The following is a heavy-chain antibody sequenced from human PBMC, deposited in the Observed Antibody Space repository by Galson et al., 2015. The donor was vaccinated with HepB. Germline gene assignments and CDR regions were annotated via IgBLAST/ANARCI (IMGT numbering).Heavy chain of an antibody. CDR3: ARGTAY. CDR2: IFYTGST. V-gene: IGHV4-61*01. J-gene: IGHJ4*02. CDR1: GDSVSSGSQY. Sequence: ETLSLTCTVSGDSVSSGSQYWSWVRQPPGKGLEWIGYIFYTGSTNYNPSLKSRVTMSVDTSKNQFSLRLSSVTAADTAVYYCARGTAYWGQGTLVTVSS.